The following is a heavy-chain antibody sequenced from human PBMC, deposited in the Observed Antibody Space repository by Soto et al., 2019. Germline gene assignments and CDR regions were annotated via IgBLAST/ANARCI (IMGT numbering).Heavy chain of an antibody. CDR2: ISYDGSNQ. J-gene: IGHJ4*02. CDR3: AKDQASGQGSFDS. CDR1: GFTFNIYG. Sequence: GGSLRLSCAASGFTFNIYGMHWVRQAPDKGLEWVALISYDGSNQYYADSVKGRFTTSRDNSKNTLFLQMNSLRADDTAVYYCAKDQASGQGSFDSWGQGTLVTSPQ. V-gene: IGHV3-30*18.